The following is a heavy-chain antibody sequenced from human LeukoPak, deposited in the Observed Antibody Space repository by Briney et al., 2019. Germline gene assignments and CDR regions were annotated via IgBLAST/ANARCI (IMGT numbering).Heavy chain of an antibody. CDR2: ISGSGGST. V-gene: IGHV3-23*01. CDR1: GFTFSRNG. CDR3: AKDRRAGSYDY. J-gene: IGHJ4*02. D-gene: IGHD3-10*01. Sequence: GGSLRLSCAASGFTFSRNGMTWVRQAPGKGLEWVSAISGSGGSTCYADSVKGRFTISRDNSKNTLYLQMNSLRAEDTAVYYCAKDRRAGSYDYWGQGTLVTVSS.